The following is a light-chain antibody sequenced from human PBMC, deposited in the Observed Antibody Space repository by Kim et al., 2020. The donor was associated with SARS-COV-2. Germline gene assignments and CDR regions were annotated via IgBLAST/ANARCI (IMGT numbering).Light chain of an antibody. Sequence: ASVGDSATIPCRASQDIINSLAWYQQKPGKVPKLLIYAASALQSGVPSRFSGSGSGTDFTLTISSLQPEDVATYYCQKYNSAPLTFGGGTKVDIK. V-gene: IGKV1-27*01. CDR2: AAS. CDR1: QDIINS. CDR3: QKYNSAPLT. J-gene: IGKJ4*01.